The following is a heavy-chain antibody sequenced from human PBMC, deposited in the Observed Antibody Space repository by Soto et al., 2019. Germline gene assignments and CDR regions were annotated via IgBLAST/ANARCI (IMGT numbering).Heavy chain of an antibody. CDR2: IYNSGRT. Sequence: SDTLSLTCTVSGGSISNGYYYWSWVRQNPGKGLEWIGHIYNSGRTYYNPSLKSRVTISVDTSKNQFSLNLSSVTAADTAVYYCARWVEVSLDYFDSWGQGTPVTVS. CDR3: ARWVEVSLDYFDS. CDR1: GGSISNGYYY. V-gene: IGHV4-31*03. J-gene: IGHJ4*02. D-gene: IGHD2-15*01.